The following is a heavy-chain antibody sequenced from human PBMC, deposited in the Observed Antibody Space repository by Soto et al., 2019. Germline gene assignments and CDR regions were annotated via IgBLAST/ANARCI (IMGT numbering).Heavy chain of an antibody. J-gene: IGHJ4*02. D-gene: IGHD1-1*01. V-gene: IGHV3-30*18. CDR1: GFTFSSYG. CDR2: ISYDGSNK. Sequence: PGGSLRLSCAASGFTFSSYGMHWVRQAPGKGLEWVAVISYDGSNKYYADSVKGRFTISRDNSKNTLYLQMNSLRAEDTAVYYCAKDREDDGTCLDYWGQGTLVTV. CDR3: AKDREDDGTCLDY.